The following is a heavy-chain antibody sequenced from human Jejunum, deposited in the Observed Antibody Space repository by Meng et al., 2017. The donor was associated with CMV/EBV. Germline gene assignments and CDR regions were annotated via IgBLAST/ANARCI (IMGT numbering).Heavy chain of an antibody. D-gene: IGHD1-1*01. CDR3: VRGGGNDLTFDY. V-gene: IGHV3-11*05. CDR1: GFTVSAYY. Sequence: VVLEGGLVKPGESSMIFCEPSGFTVSAYYMSWIPQVPGKGLEWLSYVSSYGDYTDYADSVRARFIMSRDNAKNSLYLQMNSLEVEDTAVYFCVRGGGNDLTFDYWGQGVLVTVSS. J-gene: IGHJ4*02. CDR2: VSSYGDYT.